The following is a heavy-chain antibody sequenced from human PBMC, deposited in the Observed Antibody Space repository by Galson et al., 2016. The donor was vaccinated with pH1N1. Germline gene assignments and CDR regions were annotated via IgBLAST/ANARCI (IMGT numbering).Heavy chain of an antibody. Sequence: SLRLSCAASGLIFSNYGMHWVRQAPGKGLEWVAVVSYDGSKTYYADSVKGRFTISRDNSKNTLYLQMSSLRVEDTAVYFCVGSSSRFYFDHWGQGTLVTVSS. CDR1: GLIFSNYG. CDR2: VSYDGSKT. J-gene: IGHJ4*02. CDR3: VGSSSRFYFDH. V-gene: IGHV3-30*03. D-gene: IGHD6-6*01.